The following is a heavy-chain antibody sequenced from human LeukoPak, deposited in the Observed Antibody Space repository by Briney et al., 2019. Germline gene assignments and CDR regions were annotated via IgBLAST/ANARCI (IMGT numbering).Heavy chain of an antibody. D-gene: IGHD3-22*01. J-gene: IGHJ4*02. CDR3: AKDGHYYDSSGYTY. V-gene: IGHV3-23*01. Sequence: GRSLRLSCAASGFTLSSYAMHWVRQAPGKGLEWVSAISGSGGSTYYADSVKGRFTISRDNSKNTLYLQMNSLRAEDTAVYYCAKDGHYYDSSGYTYWGQGTLVTVSS. CDR2: ISGSGGST. CDR1: GFTLSSYA.